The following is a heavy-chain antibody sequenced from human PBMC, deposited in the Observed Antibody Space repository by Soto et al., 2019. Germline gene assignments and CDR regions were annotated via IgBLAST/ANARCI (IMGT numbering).Heavy chain of an antibody. CDR3: ARARDQGTTVEFQH. J-gene: IGHJ1*01. CDR1: GGTFSSYA. D-gene: IGHD4-17*01. V-gene: IGHV1-69*13. Sequence: GASVKVSCKASGGTFSSYAISWVRQAPGQGLEWMGGIIPIFGTANYAQKFQGRVTITADESTSTAYMELSSLRSEDTAVHYCARARDQGTTVEFQHWGQGTLVTVSS. CDR2: IIPIFGTA.